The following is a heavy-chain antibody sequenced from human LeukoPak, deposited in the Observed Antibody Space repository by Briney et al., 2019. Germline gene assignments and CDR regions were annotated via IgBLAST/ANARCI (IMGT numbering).Heavy chain of an antibody. CDR2: IYSGGST. CDR1: GFTVSSNY. J-gene: IGHJ4*02. V-gene: IGHV3-53*01. CDR3: AREIYGDYFDY. Sequence: GGSLRLSCAASGFTVSSNYMSWVRQAPGKGLEWVSVIYSGGSTYYADSVKGRFTISRDNSKITLYLQMNSLRAEDTAVYYCAREIYGDYFDYWGQGTLVTVSS. D-gene: IGHD4-17*01.